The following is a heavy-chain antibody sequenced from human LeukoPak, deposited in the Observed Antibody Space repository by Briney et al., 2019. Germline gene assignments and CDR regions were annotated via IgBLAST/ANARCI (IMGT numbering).Heavy chain of an antibody. J-gene: IGHJ4*02. CDR3: ARAFVGGNSGGFDY. CDR2: IYYSGST. D-gene: IGHD4-23*01. V-gene: IGHV4-31*02. Sequence: LRLSCAASGFTFSDYYMSWIRQAPGKGLEWIGYIYYSGSTYYNPSLKSRVTISVDTSKNQFSLKLSSVTAADTAVYYCARAFVGGNSGGFDYWGQGTLVTVSS. CDR1: GFTFSDYY.